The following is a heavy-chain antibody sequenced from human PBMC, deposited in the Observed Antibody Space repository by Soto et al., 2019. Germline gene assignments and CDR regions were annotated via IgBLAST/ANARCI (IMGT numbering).Heavy chain of an antibody. CDR2: ISHSGTV. D-gene: IGHD3-16*01. CDR3: ARDYDGFDY. J-gene: IGHJ4*02. CDR1: SVSITSSNW. Sequence: SETLSLTCDVSSVSITSSNWWTWVRQPPGKGLEWIGKISHSGTVNYNATLRSRVIISVGKPKNQLSLKLMSVTAADTAVYYCARDYDGFDYWGQGILVTVSS. V-gene: IGHV4-4*02.